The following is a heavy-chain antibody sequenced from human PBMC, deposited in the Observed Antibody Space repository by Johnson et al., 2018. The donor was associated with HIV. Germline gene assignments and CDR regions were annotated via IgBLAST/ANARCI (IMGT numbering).Heavy chain of an antibody. CDR2: ISYDGSNT. CDR3: ARPVIVLVVADAFDF. Sequence: QVQLVESGGGLVQPGRSLRLSCAASGFTFSSYAMHWVRQAPGQGLAWVAVISYDGSNTYYADSVKGRFTISIDNSKNTLYLQMNSLRAEDTAVYYCARPVIVLVVADAFDFWGQGTMVTVSS. V-gene: IGHV3-30-3*01. J-gene: IGHJ3*01. CDR1: GFTFSSYA. D-gene: IGHD2-15*01.